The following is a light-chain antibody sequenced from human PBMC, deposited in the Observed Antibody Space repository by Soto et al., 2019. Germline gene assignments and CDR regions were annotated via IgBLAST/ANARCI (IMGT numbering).Light chain of an antibody. Sequence: VFTQSPATLSLSPGERAILSCRASQSVSSYFAWYQQKPGQAPRLLIYDASYRATDIPTRFSGSGSGTDFTLTISSLKPEDFAVYFCQQCGTSPWTFGQGTKVDIK. CDR3: QQCGTSPWT. J-gene: IGKJ1*01. CDR1: QSVSSY. V-gene: IGKV3-11*01. CDR2: DAS.